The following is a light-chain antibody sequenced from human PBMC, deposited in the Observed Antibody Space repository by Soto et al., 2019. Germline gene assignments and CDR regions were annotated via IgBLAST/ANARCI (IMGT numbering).Light chain of an antibody. V-gene: IGKV3-20*01. Sequence: IVLTASEGTLSLSPGQGGPFSCRASQTVSGAYLGWYQKRRGQAPRLLSQGSSSRPTGSPDGVRGSGSGRDFTRTISRLEHDVFAVDYFQHYGSSPRTFGQGTKVDIK. J-gene: IGKJ1*01. CDR1: QTVSGAY. CDR3: QHYGSSPRT. CDR2: GSS.